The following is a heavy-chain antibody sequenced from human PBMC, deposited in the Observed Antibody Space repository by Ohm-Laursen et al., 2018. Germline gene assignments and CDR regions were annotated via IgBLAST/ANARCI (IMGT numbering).Heavy chain of an antibody. V-gene: IGHV3-9*01. Sequence: SLRLSCTAPGFTFPNYAIHWVRQAPGKGLEWVSGVSWNSDTTGYAVSVKGRFTITRDNAKNSVYLQMNSLRPEDAALYYCAKARSSGSYFLPFDVWGQGAMVTVSS. CDR3: AKARSSGSYFLPFDV. CDR2: VSWNSDTT. J-gene: IGHJ3*01. D-gene: IGHD1-26*01. CDR1: GFTFPNYA.